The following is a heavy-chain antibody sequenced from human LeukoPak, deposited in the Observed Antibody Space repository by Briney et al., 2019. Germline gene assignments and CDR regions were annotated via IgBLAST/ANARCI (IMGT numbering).Heavy chain of an antibody. V-gene: IGHV3-21*01. CDR1: GFTFSSYS. D-gene: IGHD3-22*01. J-gene: IGHJ4*02. CDR2: ISSSSSYI. Sequence: PGGSLRLSCAASGFTFSSYSMNWVRQAPGKGLEWVSSISSSSSYIYYADSVKGRFTISRDNAKNSLYLQMNSLRAEDTAVYYCARARGDDSSGYDPYFDYWGQGTLVTVSS. CDR3: ARARGDDSSGYDPYFDY.